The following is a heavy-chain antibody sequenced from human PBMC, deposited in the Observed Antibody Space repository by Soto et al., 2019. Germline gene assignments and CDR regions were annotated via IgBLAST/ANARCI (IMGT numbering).Heavy chain of an antibody. Sequence: ASVKVSCKASGYTFTSYGISWVRQAPGQGLEWLGWISAYNGNTNYAQKLQGRVTMTTDTSTSTAYMELRSLRSDDTAVYYCARAWGTTVTTSPSYYYYGMDVWGQGTTVPSP. J-gene: IGHJ6*02. V-gene: IGHV1-18*01. CDR2: ISAYNGNT. D-gene: IGHD4-4*01. CDR3: ARAWGTTVTTSPSYYYYGMDV. CDR1: GYTFTSYG.